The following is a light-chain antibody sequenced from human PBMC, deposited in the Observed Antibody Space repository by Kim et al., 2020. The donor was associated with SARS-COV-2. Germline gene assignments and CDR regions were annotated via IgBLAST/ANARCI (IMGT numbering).Light chain of an antibody. Sequence: EIVLTQSPGTLSLSPGERATLSCRASQSVRSSSLAWYQQKPGQAPRLLIYGASSRATGIPDRFSGSGSGTDFTLTISRLEPEDFAVYYCQQFGSSQFTFGPGTKVDTK. J-gene: IGKJ3*01. CDR1: QSVRSSS. CDR3: QQFGSSQFT. V-gene: IGKV3-20*01. CDR2: GAS.